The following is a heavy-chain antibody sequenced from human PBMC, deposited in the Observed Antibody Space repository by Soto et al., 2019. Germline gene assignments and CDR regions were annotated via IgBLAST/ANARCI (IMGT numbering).Heavy chain of an antibody. Sequence: QLQLQESGPGLVRPSETLSLTCTVSGGSFSSTNYYWGWVRQPPGKGLEWIGSIYYSGSTYDNPSLKRRVTISVDTSKNQLSLRLSSVTAADTAVYYCARQGYNSYVRQYYFYMDVWGKGTTVTVSS. V-gene: IGHV4-39*01. CDR3: ARQGYNSYVRQYYFYMDV. CDR2: IYYSGST. J-gene: IGHJ6*03. D-gene: IGHD4-4*01. CDR1: GGSFSSTNYY.